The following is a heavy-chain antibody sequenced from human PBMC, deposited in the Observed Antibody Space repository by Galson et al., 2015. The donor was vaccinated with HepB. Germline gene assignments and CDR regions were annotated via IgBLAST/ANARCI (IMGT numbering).Heavy chain of an antibody. D-gene: IGHD3-10*01. J-gene: IGHJ6*02. CDR2: IIPIFGTA. CDR3: AREFRYYGPYYYYGMDV. V-gene: IGHV1-69*13. CDR1: GGTFSSYA. Sequence: SVKVSCKASGGTFSSYAISWVRQAPGQGLEWMGGIIPIFGTANYAQKFQGRVTITADESTSTAYMELSSLRSEDTAVYYCAREFRYYGPYYYYGMDVWGQGTTVTVSS.